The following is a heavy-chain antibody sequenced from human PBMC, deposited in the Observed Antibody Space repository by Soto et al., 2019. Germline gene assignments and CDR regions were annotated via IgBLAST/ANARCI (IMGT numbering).Heavy chain of an antibody. CDR3: ARYCSGGSCSKDAFDI. CDR2: IYYSGST. CDR1: GGSISSYY. V-gene: IGHV4-59*01. Sequence: SETLSLTCTVSGGSISSYYWSWIRQPPGKGLEWIGYIYYSGSTNYNPSLKSRVTISVDTSKNQFSLKLSFVTAADTAVYYCARYCSGGSCSKDAFDIWGQGTMVTVSS. D-gene: IGHD2-15*01. J-gene: IGHJ3*02.